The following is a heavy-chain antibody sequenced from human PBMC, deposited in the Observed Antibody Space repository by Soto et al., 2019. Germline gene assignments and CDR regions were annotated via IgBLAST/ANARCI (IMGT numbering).Heavy chain of an antibody. CDR2: IIPIFGIA. CDR1: GGTFSSYA. CDR3: ASFTGYCTNGVCPHDAFDI. V-gene: IGHV1-69*10. Sequence: SVKVSCKASGGTFSSYAISWVRQAPGQGLEWMGGIIPIFGIANYAQKFQGRVTITADKSTSTAYMELSSLRSEDTAVYYCASFTGYCTNGVCPHDAFDIWGQGTMVTVSS. D-gene: IGHD2-8*01. J-gene: IGHJ3*02.